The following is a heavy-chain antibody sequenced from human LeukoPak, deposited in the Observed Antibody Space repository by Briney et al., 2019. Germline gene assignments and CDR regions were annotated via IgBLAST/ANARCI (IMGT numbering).Heavy chain of an antibody. Sequence: SETLSLTCAVYGGSFSGYYWSWIRQPPGKGLEWIGEINHSGSTNYNPSLKSRVTISVDTSKNQFSLKLSSVTAADAAVYYCAESGLGGDLDYWAREPWSPSPQ. CDR2: INHSGST. J-gene: IGHJ4*02. V-gene: IGHV4-34*01. CDR3: AESGLGGDLDY. D-gene: IGHD2-21*02. CDR1: GGSFSGYY.